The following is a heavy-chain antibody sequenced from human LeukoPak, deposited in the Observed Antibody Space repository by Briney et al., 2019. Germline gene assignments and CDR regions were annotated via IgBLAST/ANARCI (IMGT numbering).Heavy chain of an antibody. Sequence: GGSLGLSCAASGFTFSSYDMHWVRQATGKGLEWVSAIGTAGDTYYPGSVKGRFTISRENAKNSLYLQMNGLRAEDTAVYYCASHSPMGYFYYWGQGTLVTVSS. CDR1: GFTFSSYD. CDR3: ASHSPMGYFYY. J-gene: IGHJ4*02. CDR2: IGTAGDT. D-gene: IGHD3-10*01. V-gene: IGHV3-13*01.